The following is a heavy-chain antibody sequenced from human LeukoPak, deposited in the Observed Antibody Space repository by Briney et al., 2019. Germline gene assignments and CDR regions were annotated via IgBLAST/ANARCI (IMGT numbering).Heavy chain of an antibody. CDR2: IIPIFGTA. CDR3: ARSGGNPTDY. Sequence: SVKVSCKASGYTFSSYGISWVRQAPGQGLEWMGGIIPIFGTANYAQKFQGRVTITADESTSTAYMELSSLRSEDTAVYYCARSGGNPTDYWGQGTLVTVSS. J-gene: IGHJ4*02. V-gene: IGHV1-69*13. CDR1: GYTFSSYG. D-gene: IGHD4-23*01.